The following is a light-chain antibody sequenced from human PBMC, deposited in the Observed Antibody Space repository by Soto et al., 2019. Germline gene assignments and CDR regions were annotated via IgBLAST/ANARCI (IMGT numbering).Light chain of an antibody. V-gene: IGLV2-11*01. Sequence: QSVLTQPRSVSGSPGQSVTISCTGTSSDVGGYNYVSWFQQHPGKAPKLMIYAVTERPSGVPDRFSGSKSGNTASLTISGLQAEDEADYYCCSYAGTFTYVFGTGTKLTV. CDR2: AVT. J-gene: IGLJ1*01. CDR3: CSYAGTFTYV. CDR1: SSDVGGYNY.